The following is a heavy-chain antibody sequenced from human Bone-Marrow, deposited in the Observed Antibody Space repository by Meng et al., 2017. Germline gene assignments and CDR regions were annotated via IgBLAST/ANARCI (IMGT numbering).Heavy chain of an antibody. V-gene: IGHV1-69*06. CDR2: IIPIFGTA. D-gene: IGHD3-22*01. J-gene: IGHJ4*02. CDR3: ARLYYYDSSGYYYDPVDY. CDR1: GGTFSSYA. Sequence: QMQLVQSGAEVKKPGSSVKVSCKASGGTFSSYAISWVRQAPGQGLEWMGGIIPIFGTANYAQKFQGRVTITADKSTSTAYMELSSLRSEDTAVYYCARLYYYDSSGYYYDPVDYWGQGTLVTVSS.